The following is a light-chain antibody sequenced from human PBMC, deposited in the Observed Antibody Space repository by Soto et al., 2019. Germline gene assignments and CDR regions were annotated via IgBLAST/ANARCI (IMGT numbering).Light chain of an antibody. CDR1: QSVRNN. V-gene: IGKV3-15*01. CDR3: QQYNNWPLLT. J-gene: IGKJ4*01. Sequence: EIVMTQSPATLSVSPGERATLSCRASQSVRNNLAWYQHKPGQAPRLLIYGASTRATGIPARFSGSGSGTEFTLTISSLQSEDFAVYYCQQYNNWPLLTFGGGTKVDIK. CDR2: GAS.